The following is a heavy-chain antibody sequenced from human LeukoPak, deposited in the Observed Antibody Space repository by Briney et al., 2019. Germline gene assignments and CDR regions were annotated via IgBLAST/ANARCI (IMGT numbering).Heavy chain of an antibody. J-gene: IGHJ4*02. V-gene: IGHV4-59*12. CDR1: GGSISNYY. CDR3: ARAYCGGDCPFDY. D-gene: IGHD2-21*02. CDR2: INYSGST. Sequence: SETLSLTCKVSGGSISNYYWSWIRQPPMKGLEWIGYINYSGSTHHNPSLKSRVTMSVDTSKNQFSLKLSSVTAADTAVYYCARAYCGGDCPFDYWGQGTLVTVSS.